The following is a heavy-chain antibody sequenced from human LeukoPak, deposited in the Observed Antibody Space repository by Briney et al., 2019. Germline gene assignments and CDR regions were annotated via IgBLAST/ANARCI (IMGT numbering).Heavy chain of an antibody. CDR2: IYYSGST. CDR1: GGSISSSSYY. Sequence: SETLSLTCTVSGGSISSSSYYWGWIRQPPGKGLEWIGSIYYSGSTYYNPALKSLVTISVDTSNNQLSLQLSSVPAADTAVYYCARQKGIAAAGHDYWGQGTLVTVSS. J-gene: IGHJ4*02. V-gene: IGHV4-39*01. CDR3: ARQKGIAAAGHDY. D-gene: IGHD6-13*01.